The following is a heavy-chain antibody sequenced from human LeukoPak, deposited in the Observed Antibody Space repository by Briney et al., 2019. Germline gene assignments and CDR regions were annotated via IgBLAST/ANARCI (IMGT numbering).Heavy chain of an antibody. D-gene: IGHD3-22*01. V-gene: IGHV3-30*03. Sequence: GGSLRLSCAASGFTVSSNYMSWVRQAPGKGLEWVAVISYDGSNKYYADSVKGRFTISRDNSKNTLYLQMNSLRAEDTAVYYCARDSVVVITTFYFDYWGQGTLVTVSS. J-gene: IGHJ4*02. CDR3: ARDSVVVITTFYFDY. CDR2: ISYDGSNK. CDR1: GFTVSSNY.